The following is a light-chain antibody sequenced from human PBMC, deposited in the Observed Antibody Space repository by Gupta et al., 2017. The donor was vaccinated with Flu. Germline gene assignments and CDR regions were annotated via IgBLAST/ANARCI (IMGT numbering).Light chain of an antibody. CDR2: DAS. CDR3: QQRSNWPPIT. CDR1: QSVSSY. J-gene: IGKJ5*01. Sequence: RSPPSCSASQSVSSYLAWYQQKPGQAPRLLIYDASTRATGIPARFSGSGSGTDFTLTISSLEPEDFAVYYCQQRSNWPPITFGQGTRLEIK. V-gene: IGKV3-11*01.